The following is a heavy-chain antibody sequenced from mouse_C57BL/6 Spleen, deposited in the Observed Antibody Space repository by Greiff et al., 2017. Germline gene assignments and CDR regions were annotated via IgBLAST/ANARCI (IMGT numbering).Heavy chain of an antibody. J-gene: IGHJ2*01. CDR3: ARRYYGSSYDY. CDR2: INPGSGGT. CDR1: GYAFTNYL. D-gene: IGHD1-1*01. V-gene: IGHV1-54*01. Sequence: ESGAELVRPGTSVKVSCKASGYAFTNYLIEWVKQRPGQGLEWIGVINPGSGGTNYNEKFKGKATLTADKSSSTAYMQLSSLTSEDSAFYFCARRYYGSSYDYWGQGTTLTVSS.